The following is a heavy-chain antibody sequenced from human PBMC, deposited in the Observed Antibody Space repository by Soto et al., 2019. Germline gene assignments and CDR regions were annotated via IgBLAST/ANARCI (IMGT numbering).Heavy chain of an antibody. CDR3: WRCGRLASGLASGRYWSDY. Sequence: SETLSLTCAVYGGSFSGYYCSWIRQPPGKGQKGSGEINHSGSTNYNPSLKSRVTISIDTSKNQFSLKLSAVTAADTAVYYCWRCGRLASGLASGRYWSDYWGKGTLVTVCS. J-gene: IGHJ4*02. CDR1: GGSFSGYY. V-gene: IGHV4-34*01. CDR2: INHSGST. D-gene: IGHD2-8*02.